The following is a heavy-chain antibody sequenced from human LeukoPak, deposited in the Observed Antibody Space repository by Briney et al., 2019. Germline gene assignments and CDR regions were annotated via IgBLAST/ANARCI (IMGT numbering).Heavy chain of an antibody. J-gene: IGHJ6*02. CDR3: ARGPVSTHGMDV. D-gene: IGHD6-13*01. Sequence: ASVKVSCKASGYTFTNYDINWVRQATGQGLEWMGWRNPNSGRTGFAQTFQGRLTMTADTSISTAYMELSSLTSDDTAVYYCARGPVSTHGMDVWGQGTTVTVSS. CDR1: GYTFTNYD. V-gene: IGHV1-8*01. CDR2: RNPNSGRT.